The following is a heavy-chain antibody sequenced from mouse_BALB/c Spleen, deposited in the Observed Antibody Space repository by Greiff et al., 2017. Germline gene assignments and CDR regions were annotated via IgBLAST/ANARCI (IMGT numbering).Heavy chain of an antibody. V-gene: IGHV3-2*02. D-gene: IGHD1-2*01. CDR2: ISYSGST. CDR3: AREENYGPLH. CDR1: GYSITSDYA. Sequence: EVMLVESGPGLVKPSQSLSLTCTVTGYSITSDYAWNWIWQFPGNKLEWMGYISYSGSTSYNPSLKSRISITRDTSKNQFFLQLNSVTTEDTATYYCAREENYGPLHWGQGTLVTVSA. J-gene: IGHJ3*01.